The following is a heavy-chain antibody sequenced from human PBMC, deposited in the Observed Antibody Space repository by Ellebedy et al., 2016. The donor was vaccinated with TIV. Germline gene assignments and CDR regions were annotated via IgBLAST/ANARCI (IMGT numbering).Heavy chain of an antibody. Sequence: PGGSLRLSCAASGFTFSDYWMNWVRQAPGKGLEWVANIKPGGNEKFYVGSVVGRFTISRDNANNSLYLQMDSLRAEDTAVYYCGRLGTYVADRGLDSWGQGTLVTVSS. CDR2: IKPGGNEK. CDR1: GFTFSDYW. CDR3: GRLGTYVADRGLDS. V-gene: IGHV3-7*03. J-gene: IGHJ5*01. D-gene: IGHD6-6*01.